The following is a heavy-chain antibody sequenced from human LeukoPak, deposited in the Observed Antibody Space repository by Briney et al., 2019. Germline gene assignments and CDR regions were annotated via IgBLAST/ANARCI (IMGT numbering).Heavy chain of an antibody. V-gene: IGHV3-21*01. D-gene: IGHD2-21*01. J-gene: IGHJ6*02. Sequence: GGSLRLSCAASGFTFSSHSMSWVRQAPGKGLEWVSFISCSRSYIYYPDSVKGRFTISRDNAKSSLYLQMNSLRAEDTAVYYCARDRLLFRDYYGMDVWGQGTTVTVSS. CDR1: GFTFSSHS. CDR2: ISCSRSYI. CDR3: ARDRLLFRDYYGMDV.